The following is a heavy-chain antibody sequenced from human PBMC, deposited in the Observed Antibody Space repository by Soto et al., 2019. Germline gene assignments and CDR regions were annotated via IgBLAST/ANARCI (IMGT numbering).Heavy chain of an antibody. CDR2: IMFDGSTA. V-gene: IGHV3-33*01. CDR3: VRDRPNTESLTGYFDT. D-gene: IGHD3-9*01. J-gene: IGHJ4*02. CDR1: GXVFRTFR. Sequence: PXGSLRLACDASGXVFRTFRMDWVRLAPVRGLEWLATIMFDGSTARYAESVRGRFKISRENSMNTLYLQLDRLRVEETAVYYCVRDRPNTESLTGYFDTWGQGTPGTVSS.